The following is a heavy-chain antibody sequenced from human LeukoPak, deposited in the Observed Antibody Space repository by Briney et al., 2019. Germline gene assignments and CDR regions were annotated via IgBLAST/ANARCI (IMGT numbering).Heavy chain of an antibody. CDR2: INHSGST. CDR3: ARGPYCSSTSCYRYYYYMDV. V-gene: IGHV4-34*01. J-gene: IGHJ6*03. CDR1: GGSFSGYY. Sequence: SETLSLTCAVYGGSFSGYYWSWIRQPPGKGLEWIGAINHSGSTNYNTSLKSRVTISVDTSKNQFSLKLCSVTAADTAVYYCARGPYCSSTSCYRYYYYMDVWGKGTTVTVSS. D-gene: IGHD2-2*02.